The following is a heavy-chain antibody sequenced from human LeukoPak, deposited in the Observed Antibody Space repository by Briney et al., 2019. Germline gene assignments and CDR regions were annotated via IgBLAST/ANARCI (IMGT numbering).Heavy chain of an antibody. CDR2: INTDGSST. J-gene: IGHJ4*02. D-gene: IGHD1-1*01. V-gene: IGHV3-74*01. CDR3: AREWKKTGAFDY. Sequence: GGSLRLSCAASGFTFSSFWMHWVRQAPGKGLVWVSFINTDGSSTTYADSVKGRFTVSRDNAKNTLYLQMSGLRAEDTAVYYCAREWKKTGAFDYWGQGTPVTVSS. CDR1: GFTFSSFW.